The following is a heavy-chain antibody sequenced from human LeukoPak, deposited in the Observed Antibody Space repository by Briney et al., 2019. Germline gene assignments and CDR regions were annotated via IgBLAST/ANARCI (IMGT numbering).Heavy chain of an antibody. CDR3: ARDGGYSYGPLEYYFDY. CDR2: IWYDGSNK. J-gene: IGHJ4*02. CDR1: VFTFSSYG. V-gene: IGHV3-33*01. D-gene: IGHD5-18*01. Sequence: GRSLRLSCAASVFTFSSYGMHWVRQAPGKGLEWVAVIWYDGSNKYYADSVKGRFTISRDNSKNTLYLQMNSLRAEDTAVYSCARDGGYSYGPLEYYFDYWGQGTLVTVSS.